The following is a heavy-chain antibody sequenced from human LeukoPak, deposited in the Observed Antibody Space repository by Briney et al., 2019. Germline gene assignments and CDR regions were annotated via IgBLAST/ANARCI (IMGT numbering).Heavy chain of an antibody. D-gene: IGHD3-10*01. V-gene: IGHV1-24*01. J-gene: IGHJ4*02. CDR3: ATDRVRGVISFTDY. CDR2: FDPEDGET. Sequence: ASVKVSCKVSGYTLTELSMHWVRQAPGKGLEWMGGFDPEDGETIYAQKFQGRVTMTEDTSTDTAYMELSSLRFEDTAVYYCATDRVRGVISFTDYWGQGTLVTVSS. CDR1: GYTLTELS.